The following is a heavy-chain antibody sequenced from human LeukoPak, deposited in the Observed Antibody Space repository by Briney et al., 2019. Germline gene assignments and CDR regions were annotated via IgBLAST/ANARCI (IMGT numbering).Heavy chain of an antibody. J-gene: IGHJ5*02. Sequence: SQTLSLTCTVSGGSISSGGYYWSWIRQHPGKGLEWIGYIYYSGSTYYNPPLKSRVTISVDTSKNQFSLKLSSVTAADTAVYYCARDRWFGELLSGWFDPWGQGTLVTVSS. V-gene: IGHV4-31*03. CDR3: ARDRWFGELLSGWFDP. CDR2: IYYSGST. CDR1: GGSISSGGYY. D-gene: IGHD3-10*01.